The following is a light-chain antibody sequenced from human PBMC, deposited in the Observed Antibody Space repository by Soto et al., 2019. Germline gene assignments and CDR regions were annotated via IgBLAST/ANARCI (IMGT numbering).Light chain of an antibody. CDR3: QQYNSYSFP. CDR2: GAS. J-gene: IGKJ5*01. V-gene: IGKV3-20*01. Sequence: EIVLTQSPGTLSSSPGARAILSFRASQSVSSSYLAWYQQKPGQAPRLLIYGASTKAAGVPSKFSGSGSGTEFTLTISSLQPDDFATYYCQQYNSYSFPFGQGTRLAI. CDR1: QSVSSSY.